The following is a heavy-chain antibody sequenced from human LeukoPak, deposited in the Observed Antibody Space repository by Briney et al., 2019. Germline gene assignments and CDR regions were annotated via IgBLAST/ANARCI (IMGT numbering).Heavy chain of an antibody. V-gene: IGHV4-59*01. Sequence: KPSETLSLTCTVSGGSISSYYWSWIRQPPGKGLEGIGYIYYSGSTNYNPSLKSRVTISVGTSKNQFSLKLSSVTAADTAVYYCARDLGYYYGSGSFDYWGQGTLVTVSS. D-gene: IGHD3-10*01. CDR2: IYYSGST. CDR3: ARDLGYYYGSGSFDY. CDR1: GGSISSYY. J-gene: IGHJ4*02.